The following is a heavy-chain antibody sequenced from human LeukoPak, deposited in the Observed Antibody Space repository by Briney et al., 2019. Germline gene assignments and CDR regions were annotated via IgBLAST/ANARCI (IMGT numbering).Heavy chain of an antibody. V-gene: IGHV1-18*01. Sequence: ASVKVSCKASGYTFTSYGISWVRQAPGQGLEWMGWISAYNGNTNYAQKLQGRVTMTTDTSTSTAYMGLRSLRSDDTAVYYCARDRAQYYDFWSGSPYFDYWGQGTLVTVSS. CDR3: ARDRAQYYDFWSGSPYFDY. CDR2: ISAYNGNT. J-gene: IGHJ4*02. CDR1: GYTFTSYG. D-gene: IGHD3-3*01.